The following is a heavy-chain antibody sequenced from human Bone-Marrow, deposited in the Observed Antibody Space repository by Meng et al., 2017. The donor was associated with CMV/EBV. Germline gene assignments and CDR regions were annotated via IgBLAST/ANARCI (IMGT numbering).Heavy chain of an antibody. J-gene: IGHJ5*02. CDR1: GGTFSSYA. CDR3: ARKKAAGSDLGWFDP. CDR2: IIPILGIA. D-gene: IGHD6-13*01. Sequence: SVKVSCKASGGTFSSYAISWVRQAPGQGLEWLGGIIPILGIANYAQKFQGRVTITADKSTSTAYMELSSLRSEDTAVYYCARKKAAGSDLGWFDPWGQGTLVTVSS. V-gene: IGHV1-69*10.